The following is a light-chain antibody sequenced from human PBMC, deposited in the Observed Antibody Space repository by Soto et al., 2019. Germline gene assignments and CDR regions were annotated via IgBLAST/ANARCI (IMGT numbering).Light chain of an antibody. Sequence: QSALTQPPSASGSPGQSVTISCTGTSSDVGGYNYVSWYQQHPGKAPKLMIYEVSKRPSGVPDRFSGSKSGNTASLTGSGLQAEDEAEYYCSSYAGSNNWVFGGGTKVTVL. V-gene: IGLV2-8*01. J-gene: IGLJ2*01. CDR1: SSDVGGYNY. CDR2: EVS. CDR3: SSYAGSNNWV.